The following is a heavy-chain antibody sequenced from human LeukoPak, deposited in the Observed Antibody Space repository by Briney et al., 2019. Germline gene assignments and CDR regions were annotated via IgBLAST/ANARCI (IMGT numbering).Heavy chain of an antibody. Sequence: GGSLRLSCAASGFTFSSYGMHWVRQAPGKGLEWVAFIRYDGSNKYYADSVKGRFTISRDNAKNTLYLQMNSLRAEDTAVYYCAGSPADYYYYMDVWGKGTTVTVSS. D-gene: IGHD2-2*01. CDR2: IRYDGSNK. CDR3: AGSPADYYYYMDV. J-gene: IGHJ6*03. CDR1: GFTFSSYG. V-gene: IGHV3-30*02.